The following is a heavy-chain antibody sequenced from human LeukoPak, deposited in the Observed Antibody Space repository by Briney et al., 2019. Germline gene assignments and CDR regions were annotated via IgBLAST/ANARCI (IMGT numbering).Heavy chain of an antibody. CDR3: AKDRSTGWYAGFDF. CDR2: ISYDGIYK. V-gene: IGHV3-30*18. J-gene: IGHJ5*01. D-gene: IGHD6-19*01. Sequence: GGSLRLSCAASGFTFSSYGMHWVRQAPGKGLEWVAYISYDGIYKNYTDSVKGRFTIAGDNSKTTLYLQMISLRPEDSAVYFCAKDRSTGWYAGFDFWGQGTLVTVSS. CDR1: GFTFSSYG.